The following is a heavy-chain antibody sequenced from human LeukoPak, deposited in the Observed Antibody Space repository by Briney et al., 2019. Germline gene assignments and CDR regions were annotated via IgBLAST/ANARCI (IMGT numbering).Heavy chain of an antibody. CDR2: IYYSGST. D-gene: IGHD1-14*01. CDR1: GGSISSYY. CDR3: AGGYSPEYFQH. J-gene: IGHJ1*01. Sequence: PSETLSLTCTVSGGSISSYYRSWIRQPPGKGLEWIGYIYYSGSTNYNPSLKSRVTISVDTSKNQFSLKLSSVTAADTAVYYCAGGYSPEYFQHWGQGTLVTVSS. V-gene: IGHV4-59*01.